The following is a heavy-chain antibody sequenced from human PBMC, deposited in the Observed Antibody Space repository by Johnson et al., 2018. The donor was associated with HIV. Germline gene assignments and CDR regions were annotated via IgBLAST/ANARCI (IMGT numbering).Heavy chain of an antibody. CDR3: ARRDSGSLSFDL. Sequence: VQLVESGGGVLRPGASLRLSCEGFGFIFDDYGLNWVRQAPGKGLEWVSGINWNGGIPGYADSVKGRCTISRDNDNSSVYMQMNNLRAEDTAFYYCARRDSGSLSFDLWGQGTMVTVSS. J-gene: IGHJ3*01. V-gene: IGHV3-20*04. CDR2: INWNGGIP. D-gene: IGHD1-26*01. CDR1: GFIFDDYG.